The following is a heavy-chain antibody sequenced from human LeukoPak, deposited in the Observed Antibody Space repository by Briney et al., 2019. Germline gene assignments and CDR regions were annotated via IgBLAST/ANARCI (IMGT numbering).Heavy chain of an antibody. CDR3: ARGSGSYSYYYYMDV. V-gene: IGHV1-69*06. CDR1: GYTFTGYY. J-gene: IGHJ6*03. CDR2: IIPIFGTA. D-gene: IGHD1-26*01. Sequence: SVKVSCKASGYTFTGYYMHWVRQAPGQGLEWMGGIIPIFGTANYAQKFQGRVTITADKSTSTAYMELSSLRSEDTAVYYCARGSGSYSYYYYMDVWGKGTTVTVSS.